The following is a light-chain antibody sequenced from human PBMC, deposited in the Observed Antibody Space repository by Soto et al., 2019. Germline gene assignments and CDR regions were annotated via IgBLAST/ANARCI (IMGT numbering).Light chain of an antibody. CDR2: DVT. V-gene: IGLV2-11*01. Sequence: QSVLTQPRSVSGSPGQSVTISCTGTSSDVGVYNYVSWFQQHPGKAPKLMIYDVTKRPSGVPDRFSGSKSGNTASLTISGLQAEDEADYYCCSYAGSYTWVFGGGTKVTVL. CDR1: SSDVGVYNY. CDR3: CSYAGSYTWV. J-gene: IGLJ3*02.